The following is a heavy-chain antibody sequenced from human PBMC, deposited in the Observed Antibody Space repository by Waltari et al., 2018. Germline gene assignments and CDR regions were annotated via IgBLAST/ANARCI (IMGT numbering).Heavy chain of an antibody. CDR1: GGSTGVYY. CDR3: ARLTTSNAYFSMDV. V-gene: IGHV4-59*01. J-gene: IGHJ6*03. CDR2: INYSGAT. D-gene: IGHD4-4*01. Sequence: QVQLQESGPGLVEPSETLSLTCLISGGSTGVYYWTWIRQSPGQGPEWVGYINYSGATNYNPSRRSRVTMSVDTSRDQFSLSLSSVTAADTAVYYCARLTTSNAYFSMDVWGQGTTVTVSS.